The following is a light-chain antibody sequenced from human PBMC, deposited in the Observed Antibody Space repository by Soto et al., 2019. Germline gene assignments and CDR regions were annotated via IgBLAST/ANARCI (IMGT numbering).Light chain of an antibody. Sequence: EIVLTQSPATLSLSPGDRATLSCRASQGVSSSYLAWYQQKPRQAPRLIIYGAYTRATGIPARFSGSGSGTEFTLTISSLQSEDFAVYYCQQYNNWPPITCGQGTRLEIK. CDR2: GAY. CDR1: QGVSSSY. CDR3: QQYNNWPPIT. J-gene: IGKJ5*01. V-gene: IGKV3D-15*01.